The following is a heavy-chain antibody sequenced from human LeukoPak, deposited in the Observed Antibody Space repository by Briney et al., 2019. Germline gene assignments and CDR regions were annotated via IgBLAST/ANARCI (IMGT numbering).Heavy chain of an antibody. Sequence: GGSLRLSCAASKFTFSSYGMHWVRQAPGKGLEWVAFIRYDGSNKYYADSVKGRFTISRDNSKNTLYLQMNSLRAEDTAVYYCAKDLQDYGGNNWFDPWGQGTLVTVSS. CDR1: KFTFSSYG. CDR2: IRYDGSNK. D-gene: IGHD4-23*01. V-gene: IGHV3-30*02. J-gene: IGHJ5*02. CDR3: AKDLQDYGGNNWFDP.